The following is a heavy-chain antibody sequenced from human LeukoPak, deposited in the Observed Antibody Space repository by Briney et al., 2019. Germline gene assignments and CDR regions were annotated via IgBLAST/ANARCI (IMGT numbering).Heavy chain of an antibody. J-gene: IGHJ2*01. CDR2: ISSSSSYI. V-gene: IGHV3-21*01. CDR1: GFTFSSYG. Sequence: PGGSLRLSCAASGFTFSSYGMNWVRQAPGKGLEWVSSISSSSSYIYYADSVKGRFTISRDNAKNSLFLQMNSLRAEDTAVYYCARDRRGRTFGDPYWYFDLWGRGTLVTVSS. CDR3: ARDRRGRTFGDPYWYFDL. D-gene: IGHD4-17*01.